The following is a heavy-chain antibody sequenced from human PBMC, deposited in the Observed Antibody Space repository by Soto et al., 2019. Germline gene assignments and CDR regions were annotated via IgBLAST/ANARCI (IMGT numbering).Heavy chain of an antibody. J-gene: IGHJ6*02. CDR1: GDTFTSYA. Sequence: ASVKGSCKAAGDTFTSYAMHWVRQAPGQRREGMGWINAGNGDTKYSQKFQGRGTSTRDTSASTAYMELSSLRSEDTAVYYGGRSLHCSSTICYQGYYYYYGMDVWGQGTTVTVSS. CDR2: INAGNGDT. CDR3: GRSLHCSSTICYQGYYYYYGMDV. V-gene: IGHV1-3*01. D-gene: IGHD2-2*01.